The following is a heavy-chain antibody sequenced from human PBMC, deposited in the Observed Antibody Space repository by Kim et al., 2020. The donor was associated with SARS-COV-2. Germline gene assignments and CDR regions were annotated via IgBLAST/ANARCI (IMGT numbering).Heavy chain of an antibody. J-gene: IGHJ4*02. Sequence: ASVKVSCKASGYTFTSYGISWVRQAPGQGLDWMGWISAYNGNTNYAQKLQGRVTMTTDTSTSTAYMELGILRSDDKAVYYCERDVFPTGYYYDSSGQSGLCDYWGQGTLVTVSS. CDR2: ISAYNGNT. CDR1: GYTFTSYG. V-gene: IGHV1-18*01. D-gene: IGHD3-22*01. CDR3: ERDVFPTGYYYDSSGQSGLCDY.